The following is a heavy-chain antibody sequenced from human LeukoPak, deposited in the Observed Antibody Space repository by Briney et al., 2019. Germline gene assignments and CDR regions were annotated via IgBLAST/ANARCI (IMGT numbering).Heavy chain of an antibody. CDR1: GFTFSAYN. CDR2: ISGSSSAI. Sequence: GGSLRLSCAASGFTFSAYNMIWVRQAPGKGLEWLSYISGSSSAIYYADSVQGRFTISRDNAKNSLSLQMNSLRVEDTAIYYCAKDVPYCSSTICYKGFDYWGQGTLVTVSS. CDR3: AKDVPYCSSTICYKGFDY. D-gene: IGHD2-2*02. J-gene: IGHJ4*02. V-gene: IGHV3-48*01.